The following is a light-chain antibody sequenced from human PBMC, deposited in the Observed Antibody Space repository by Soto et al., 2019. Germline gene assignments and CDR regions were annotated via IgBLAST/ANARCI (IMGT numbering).Light chain of an antibody. CDR2: DAS. Sequence: EIVLTQSPVTLSLSPGERATLSCRASQSVTSQLAWYQQKPGQAPRLIIYDASSRATGIPARFSGSGSGTDFTLPISSLEPDDFALYYCQQRSDWRLLTFGGGTTVEVK. J-gene: IGKJ4*01. V-gene: IGKV3-11*01. CDR3: QQRSDWRLLT. CDR1: QSVTSQ.